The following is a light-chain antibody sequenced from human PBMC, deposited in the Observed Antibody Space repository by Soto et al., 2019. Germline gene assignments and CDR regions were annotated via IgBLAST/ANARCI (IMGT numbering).Light chain of an antibody. CDR3: QQYNNWPPIT. V-gene: IGKV3-15*01. CDR2: DAS. CDR1: QSLGSN. Sequence: EIVMTQSPATLSVSPGERATLSFRASQSLGSNLVWYQQRPGQAPRLLIYDASTRATGIPARFSGSGSGTEFTLTISSLQSEDFAVYYCQQYNNWPPITFGQGTRLEIK. J-gene: IGKJ5*01.